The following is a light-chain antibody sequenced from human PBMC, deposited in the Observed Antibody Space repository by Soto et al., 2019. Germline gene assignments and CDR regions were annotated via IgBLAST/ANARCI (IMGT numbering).Light chain of an antibody. V-gene: IGLV2-11*01. J-gene: IGLJ1*01. CDR3: CSYAGSSYV. CDR1: SSDVGGYNY. Sequence: QSVLTQPRSVSVSPGQSVTISCTGTSSDVGGYNYVSWYQQHPGKAPKLMIYDVSKRPSGVPDRFSGSKSGNTASLTISGLQAEEEADYYCCSYAGSSYVFGPGNKVPV. CDR2: DVS.